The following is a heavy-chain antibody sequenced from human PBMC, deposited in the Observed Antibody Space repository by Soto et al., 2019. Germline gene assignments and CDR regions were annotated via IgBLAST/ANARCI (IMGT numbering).Heavy chain of an antibody. D-gene: IGHD5-18*01. V-gene: IGHV3-74*01. Sequence: EVQLVESGGGIVQPGGSLRLSCAASGFTFSSYWLHWVRQAPGKGLVWVSRINSDGSRTSYADSAKGRFTISRDNAKNTVYLQMNSLRAEDTAVYYCARGDGDDDDGNGYLGRHWGQGTLVTVSS. CDR1: GFTFSSYW. J-gene: IGHJ4*02. CDR3: ARGDGDDDDGNGYLGRH. CDR2: INSDGSRT.